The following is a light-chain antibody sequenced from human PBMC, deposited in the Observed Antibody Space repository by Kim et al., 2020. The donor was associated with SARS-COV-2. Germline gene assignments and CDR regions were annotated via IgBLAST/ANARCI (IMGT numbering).Light chain of an antibody. CDR1: QTINKW. Sequence: DIQMTQSPSTLSATVGDRVTITCRASQTINKWLAWYQQKPGKAPNFLMFEASVLESGVPSRFSGSGSGTEFTLTISSLQPDDFATYYCQQYFHYPLTFGGGTKVDIK. J-gene: IGKJ4*01. CDR2: EAS. V-gene: IGKV1-5*03. CDR3: QQYFHYPLT.